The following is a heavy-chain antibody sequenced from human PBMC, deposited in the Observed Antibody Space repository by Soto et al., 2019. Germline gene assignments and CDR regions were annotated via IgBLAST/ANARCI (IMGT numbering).Heavy chain of an antibody. D-gene: IGHD6-13*01. CDR2: IDPSDSYT. J-gene: IGHJ6*02. CDR1: GYSFTSYW. CDR3: PTPYRGAGRAVAGTIGASKGMDC. Sequence: LVESLQVSCQGSGYSFTSYWISWVRQIPWKGLEWMGRIDPSDSYTNYSPSFQGHVIISADKSISTAYLQWSSLKASDTAMYYCPTPYRGAGRAVAGTIGASKGMDCWVHGATVTGS. V-gene: IGHV5-10-1*01.